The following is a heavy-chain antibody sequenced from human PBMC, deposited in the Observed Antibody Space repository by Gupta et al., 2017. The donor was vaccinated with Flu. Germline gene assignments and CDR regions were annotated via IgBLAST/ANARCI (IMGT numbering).Heavy chain of an antibody. Sequence: EVQLLESGGGLVQPGGSLRLSCAASGFTFSSYAMSWVRQAPGKGLEWVSAISGSGGSTYYADSVKGRYTISRDNSKNTLYLQMNSLRAEDTAVYYCAKSYYDSSGYYGVFDYWGQGTLVTVSS. CDR2: ISGSGGST. CDR1: GFTFSSYA. J-gene: IGHJ4*02. CDR3: AKSYYDSSGYYGVFDY. D-gene: IGHD3-22*01. V-gene: IGHV3-23*01.